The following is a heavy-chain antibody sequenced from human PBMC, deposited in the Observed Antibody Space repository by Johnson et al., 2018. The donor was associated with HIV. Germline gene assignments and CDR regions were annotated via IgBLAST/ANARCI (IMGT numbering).Heavy chain of an antibody. CDR1: GFTFSDYY. J-gene: IGHJ3*01. D-gene: IGHD3-22*01. Sequence: QVQLVESGGGLVQPGRSLRLSCAASGFTFSDYYMSWIRQAPGKGLEWVSYISSSGSITYYADSVQGRFTISRDNSKNKLYLQMKRLRAEDTALYYCAKERAIGYHLAAFDFWGQGTLVTVSS. V-gene: IGHV3-11*01. CDR2: ISSSGSIT. CDR3: AKERAIGYHLAAFDF.